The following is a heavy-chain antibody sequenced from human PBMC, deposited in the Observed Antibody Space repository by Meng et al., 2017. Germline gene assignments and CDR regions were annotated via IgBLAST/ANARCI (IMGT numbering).Heavy chain of an antibody. V-gene: IGHV3-21*01. CDR1: GFTFSSYS. J-gene: IGHJ5*02. D-gene: IGHD6-19*01. CDR2: ISSSSSYI. Sequence: GGSLRLSCAASGFTFSSYSMNWVRQAPGKGLEWVSSISSSSSYIYYADSVKGRFTISRDNAKNSLYLQMNSLRAEDTAVYYCARDIRGIAVAAGQGWFDPWGQGTLVTV. CDR3: ARDIRGIAVAAGQGWFDP.